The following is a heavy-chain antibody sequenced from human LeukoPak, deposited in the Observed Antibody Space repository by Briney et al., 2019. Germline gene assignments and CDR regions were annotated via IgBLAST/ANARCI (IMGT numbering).Heavy chain of an antibody. CDR1: GGSFSGYY. D-gene: IGHD3-10*01. J-gene: IGHJ4*02. CDR3: TKGRGI. V-gene: IGHV4-34*01. Sequence: SETLSLTCVVYGGSFSGYYWSWIRQPPGKGLEWIGEINHSGSISYNPSLKSRVTISVDTSKNQFSLKLTSVTAADTAVYYCTKGRGIWGQGTLVTVSS. CDR2: INHSGSI.